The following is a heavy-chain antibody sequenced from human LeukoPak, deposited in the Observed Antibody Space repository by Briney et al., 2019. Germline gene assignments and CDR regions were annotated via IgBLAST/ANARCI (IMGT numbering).Heavy chain of an antibody. CDR1: RFILSGYA. CDR2: VSGSGGNI. Sequence: GGSLRLSCTASRFILSGYAMSWVRKAPGKGLEWVSTVSGSGGNIYYADSVKGRFTISRDNSNNTLSLQMNRRRFTVTAVEVRAHVVVAVGASGAFDLWGPGTLVTVSS. J-gene: IGHJ2*01. D-gene: IGHD2-2*01. CDR3: AHVVVAVGASGAFDL. V-gene: IGHV3-23*01.